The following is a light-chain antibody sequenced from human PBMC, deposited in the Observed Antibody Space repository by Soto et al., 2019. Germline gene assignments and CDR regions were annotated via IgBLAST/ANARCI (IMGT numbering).Light chain of an antibody. CDR1: SSDVGGYNY. Sequence: QSVLTQPRSVSGSPGQSVTISCTGTSSDVGGYNYVSWYQQHPGKAPKLMIYDVSKRPSGVPDRFSGSKSGNTATLTISGLQADDEADYYCCSYGGSYTFVFGTGTKVTVL. CDR2: DVS. CDR3: CSYGGSYTFV. V-gene: IGLV2-11*01. J-gene: IGLJ1*01.